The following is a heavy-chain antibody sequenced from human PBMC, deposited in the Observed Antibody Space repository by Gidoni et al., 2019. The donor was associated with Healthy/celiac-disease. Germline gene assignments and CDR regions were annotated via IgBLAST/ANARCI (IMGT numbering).Heavy chain of an antibody. Sequence: QVQLVESGGGVVQPGRSLRLSCAASGFTFSSYGMHWVRQAPGTGLEWVAVIWYYGSNKYYADSVKGRFTISRDNSKNTLYLQMNSLRAEDTAVYYCARVEQWLDLWGQGTLVTVSS. CDR3: ARVEQWLDL. CDR2: IWYYGSNK. CDR1: GFTFSSYG. J-gene: IGHJ4*02. V-gene: IGHV3-33*01. D-gene: IGHD6-19*01.